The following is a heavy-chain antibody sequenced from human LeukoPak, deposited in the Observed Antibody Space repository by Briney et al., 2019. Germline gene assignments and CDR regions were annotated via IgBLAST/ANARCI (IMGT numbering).Heavy chain of an antibody. CDR2: TYYRSKWYN. CDR1: GDSVSSNSAA. V-gene: IGHV6-1*01. Sequence: SQTLSLTCAISGDSVSSNSAAWNWIRQSPSRGLEWLGRTYYRSKWYNDYAVSVKSRITINPDTSKNQFSLQLNSVTPEDSAVYYCARVYCSGGTCLNWFDPWGQGTLVIVSS. D-gene: IGHD2-15*01. CDR3: ARVYCSGGTCLNWFDP. J-gene: IGHJ5*02.